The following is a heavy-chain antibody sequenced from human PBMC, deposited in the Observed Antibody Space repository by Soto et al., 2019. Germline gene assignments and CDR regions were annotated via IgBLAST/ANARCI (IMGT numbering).Heavy chain of an antibody. CDR3: ATSNWFDP. V-gene: IGHV4-39*01. CDR2: IYYSGST. CDR1: GGSISSRGYY. Sequence: QLQLQESGPGLVKPSETLSLTYTVSGGSISSRGYYWGWIRQPPGKGLEWIGTIYYSGSTYYNPTLKIRVTISVDTSKNQFSLKLSSVAAADTGVYYCATSNWFDPWGQGTLVTVSS. J-gene: IGHJ5*02.